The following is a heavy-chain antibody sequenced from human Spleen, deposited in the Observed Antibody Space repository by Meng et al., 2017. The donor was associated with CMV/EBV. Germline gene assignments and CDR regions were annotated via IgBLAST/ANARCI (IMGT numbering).Heavy chain of an antibody. CDR3: AKDLGDGYGADY. CDR2: IKGDGSET. J-gene: IGHJ4*02. Sequence: GESLKISCAASGFTFSSYWMSWVRQPPGKGLEWVANIKGDGSETYYVDSVKGRFTISRDNARNSLYLQMISLRAEDTAVYYCAKDLGDGYGADYWGQGTLVTVSS. CDR1: GFTFSSYW. D-gene: IGHD5-24*01. V-gene: IGHV3-7*01.